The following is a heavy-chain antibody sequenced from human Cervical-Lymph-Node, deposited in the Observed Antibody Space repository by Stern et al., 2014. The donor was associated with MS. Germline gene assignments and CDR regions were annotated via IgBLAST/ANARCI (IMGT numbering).Heavy chain of an antibody. CDR2: IYPGDSDT. D-gene: IGHD1-26*01. Sequence: VQLVQSGAEVKKPGESLKGSCKASGYSFTNYWIGWVRQMPRKGLEWMGIIYPGDSDTKYSPSFQGQVTISADKSISTAYLQWSSLEASDTAIYFCARVRIVGASDAFDLWGQGTMVTVSS. J-gene: IGHJ3*01. CDR3: ARVRIVGASDAFDL. CDR1: GYSFTNYW. V-gene: IGHV5-51*01.